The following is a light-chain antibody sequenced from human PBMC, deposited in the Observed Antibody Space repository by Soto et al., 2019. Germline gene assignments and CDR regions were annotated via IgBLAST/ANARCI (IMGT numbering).Light chain of an antibody. CDR1: GSNIGSNT. J-gene: IGLJ2*01. CDR2: SNH. CDR3: ETWDDRLRGVV. Sequence: SVLTQPPSASGTPGQRVTISCSGGGSNIGSNTVNWYQHLPRTAPKLLIYSNHQRPSGVPDRFSGSKSITSASLAISGLQSEDEGDYYCETWDDRLRGVVFGGGTQLTVL. V-gene: IGLV1-44*01.